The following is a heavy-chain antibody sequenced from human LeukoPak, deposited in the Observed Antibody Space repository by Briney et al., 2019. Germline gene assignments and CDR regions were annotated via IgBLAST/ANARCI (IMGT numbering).Heavy chain of an antibody. CDR1: GYTFTSYG. Sequence: GSVTDSCKASGYTFTSYGISWVRQAPGQGLEWMGWISAYNGNTNYAQKLQGRVTMTTDTSTSTAYMELRSLRSDDTAVYYCARDFRGPYSSSRLPFDYWGQGTLVTVSS. V-gene: IGHV1-18*01. CDR2: ISAYNGNT. J-gene: IGHJ4*02. D-gene: IGHD6-13*01. CDR3: ARDFRGPYSSSRLPFDY.